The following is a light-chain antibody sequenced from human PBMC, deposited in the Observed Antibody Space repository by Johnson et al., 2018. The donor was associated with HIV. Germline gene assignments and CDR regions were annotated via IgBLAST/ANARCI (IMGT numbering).Light chain of an antibody. CDR3: GTWNTRLSAGHV. Sequence: QSVLTQPPSVSAAPGQKVTISCSGSSSNIGNNYVSWYQQLPGTAPKLLIYDNNKRPSGIPDRISGSKSGTSATLGITGLQTGDEADYYCGTWNTRLSAGHVCGTGTKVTAL. J-gene: IGLJ1*01. CDR2: DNN. CDR1: SSNIGNNY. V-gene: IGLV1-51*01.